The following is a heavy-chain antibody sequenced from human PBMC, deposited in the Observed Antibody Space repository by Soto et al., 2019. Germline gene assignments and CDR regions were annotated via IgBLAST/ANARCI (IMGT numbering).Heavy chain of an antibody. J-gene: IGHJ3*02. CDR1: GFTFSSYA. CDR2: ISYDGSNK. CDR3: ASRVVTGDFDI. D-gene: IGHD2-15*01. V-gene: IGHV3-30-3*01. Sequence: LRLSFAASGFTFSSYAMHWVRQAPGKGPEWVAVISYDGSNKYYADSVKGRFTISRDNSKNTLYLQMNSLRAEDTAVYYCASRVVTGDFDIWGQGTMVTFSS.